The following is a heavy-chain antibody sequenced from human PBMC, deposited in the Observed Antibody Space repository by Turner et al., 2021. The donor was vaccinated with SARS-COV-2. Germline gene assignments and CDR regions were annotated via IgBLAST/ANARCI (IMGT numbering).Heavy chain of an antibody. D-gene: IGHD4-17*01. CDR2: ISSTGHIT. V-gene: IGHV3-23*01. CDR3: VQDVWHDNGDLFDY. J-gene: IGHJ4*01. CDR1: GSTPGDYA. Sequence: EVQLLESGGGLVQPGGSLRLSCEVSGSTPGDYAMSWVRQSPGKGLEWVSRISSTGHITHYADSVKGRFTISRDSVLSLQMNSLRVEDTAIYYCVQDVWHDNGDLFDYWGHGTLVTVSS.